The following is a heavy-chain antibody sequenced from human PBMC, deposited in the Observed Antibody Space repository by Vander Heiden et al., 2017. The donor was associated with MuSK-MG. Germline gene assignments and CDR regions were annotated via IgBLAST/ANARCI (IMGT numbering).Heavy chain of an antibody. CDR3: ARRLVRDYYMDV. V-gene: IGHV4-59*08. CDR1: GGSISGYY. CDR2: IYDSGST. J-gene: IGHJ6*03. D-gene: IGHD2-2*01. Sequence: QVQMQASGPGLVRASETLPLTCTVSGGSISGYYWSWIRQPPGKGLEWIGYIYDSGSTNYNPSLKSRVTISLDTSKNQFSLKLRSVTAADTAVYYCARRLVRDYYMDVWGKGTTVTVSS.